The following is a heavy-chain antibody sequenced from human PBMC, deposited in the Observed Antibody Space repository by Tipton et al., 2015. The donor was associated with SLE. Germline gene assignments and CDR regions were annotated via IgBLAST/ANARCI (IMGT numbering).Heavy chain of an antibody. Sequence: TLSLTCTVSGGSISSYYWSWIRQPAGKGLEWIGRIYSSGSTSYNPSLKSRVTMSVDTSKNQFSLKLSSVTAADTAVYYCARDLWDSSGWVEEWGQGTLVTVSS. CDR1: GGSISSYY. V-gene: IGHV4-4*07. CDR2: IYSSGST. CDR3: ARDLWDSSGWVEE. D-gene: IGHD6-19*01. J-gene: IGHJ4*02.